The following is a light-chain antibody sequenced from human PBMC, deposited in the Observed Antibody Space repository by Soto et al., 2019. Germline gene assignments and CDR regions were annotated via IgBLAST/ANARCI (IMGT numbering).Light chain of an antibody. Sequence: QLVLTQPASVSGSPGQSITISCTGTSRDVGGYNYVTWYQQHPDKAPKLIIYDVSNRPSGVSNRFSGSKSGNTASLTISGLQAEDEADYYCSSYTRSNSVIFGGGTKLTVL. CDR2: DVS. V-gene: IGLV2-14*01. CDR1: SRDVGGYNY. CDR3: SSYTRSNSVI. J-gene: IGLJ2*01.